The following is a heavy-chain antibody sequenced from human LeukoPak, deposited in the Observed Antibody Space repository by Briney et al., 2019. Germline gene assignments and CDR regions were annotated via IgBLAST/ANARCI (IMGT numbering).Heavy chain of an antibody. V-gene: IGHV1-69*04. CDR3: ARAPGYDSSGYYYVFYYGMDV. CDR2: IIPILGIA. J-gene: IGHJ6*02. D-gene: IGHD3-22*01. Sequence: SVKVSCKASGGTFSSYAIRWVRQAPGQGLEWMGRIIPILGIANYAQKFQGRVTITADKSTSTAYMELSSLRSEDTAVYYCARAPGYDSSGYYYVFYYGMDVWGQGTTVTVSS. CDR1: GGTFSSYA.